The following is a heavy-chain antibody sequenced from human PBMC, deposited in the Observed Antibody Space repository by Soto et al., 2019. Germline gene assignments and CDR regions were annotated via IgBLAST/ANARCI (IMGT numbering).Heavy chain of an antibody. Sequence: QVTLKESGPVLVKPTETLTLTCTVSGFSLSNARMGVSWIRQPPGKALEWLAHIFSSDEKSSSTSLKTRLTISKDTSKSQVVLTMATMDPVDTATYYCARTGLLSRWPFDSCGQGTLVTVSS. J-gene: IGHJ4*02. D-gene: IGHD6-19*01. CDR2: IFSSDEK. CDR3: ARTGLLSRWPFDS. V-gene: IGHV2-26*01. CDR1: GFSLSNARMG.